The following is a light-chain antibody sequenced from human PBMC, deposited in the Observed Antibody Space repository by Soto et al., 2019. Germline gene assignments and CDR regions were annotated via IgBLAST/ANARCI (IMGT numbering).Light chain of an antibody. V-gene: IGKV1-5*01. CDR2: DAP. CDR3: QQYYYCWR. J-gene: IGKJ1*01. CDR1: QSISSW. Sequence: IQRTPSPSTLSSSVGDRVTITCRASQSISSWLAWYQQKPGKAPKLLIYDAPKLESGVPSRFSGGGSGTEFSLTISSLQPDDFATCYWQQYYYCWRFGQVTKV.